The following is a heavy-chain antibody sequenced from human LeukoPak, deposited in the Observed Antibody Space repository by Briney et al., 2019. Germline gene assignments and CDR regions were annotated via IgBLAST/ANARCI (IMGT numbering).Heavy chain of an antibody. CDR3: VRDRGTYRPIDY. Sequence: GGSLRLSCAGSAFSLNAYNMNWVRQAPGKGLEWVSSISYTGTYIYYADSVKGRFTISRDNAQNSLYLQMNSLRAEDTAIYYCVRDRGTYRPIDYWGQGTLVTVSS. CDR1: AFSLNAYN. CDR2: ISYTGTYI. D-gene: IGHD1-26*01. V-gene: IGHV3-21*04. J-gene: IGHJ4*02.